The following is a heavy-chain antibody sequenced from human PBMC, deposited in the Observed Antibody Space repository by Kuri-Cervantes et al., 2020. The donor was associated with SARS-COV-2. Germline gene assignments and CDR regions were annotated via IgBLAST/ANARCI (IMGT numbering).Heavy chain of an antibody. CDR1: GFTFSSYA. V-gene: IGHV3-23*01. Sequence: GESLKISCAASGFTFSSYAMSWVRQAPGKGLEWVSAISGSGGSIYYADSVKGRFTISRDNAKNSLYLQMNSLRAEDTAVYYCAREIEGFIGYCSSTSCPIDYWGQGTLVTVSS. J-gene: IGHJ4*02. CDR3: AREIEGFIGYCSSTSCPIDY. CDR2: ISGSGGSI. D-gene: IGHD2-2*01.